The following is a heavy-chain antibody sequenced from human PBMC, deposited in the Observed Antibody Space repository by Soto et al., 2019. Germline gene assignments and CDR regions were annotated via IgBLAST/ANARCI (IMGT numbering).Heavy chain of an antibody. J-gene: IGHJ6*03. Sequence: GESLKISCKGSGYSFTSYWIGWVRQMPGKGLEWMGIIYPGDSDTRYSPSFQGQVTISADKSISTAYLQWSSLKASDTAMYYCARHVGGRTSAIGYCSSTSCYSYYYMDVWGKGTTVTVSS. D-gene: IGHD2-2*01. CDR3: ARHVGGRTSAIGYCSSTSCYSYYYMDV. CDR2: IYPGDSDT. CDR1: GYSFTSYW. V-gene: IGHV5-51*01.